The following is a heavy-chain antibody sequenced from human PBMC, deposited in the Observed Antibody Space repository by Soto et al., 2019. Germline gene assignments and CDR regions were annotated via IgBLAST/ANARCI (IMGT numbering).Heavy chain of an antibody. CDR3: AHLTSWGEGAPFDI. CDR2: IYWDDDK. V-gene: IGHV2-5*02. Sequence: QITLKESGPPLVKPTQTLTLTCIFSGFSLSTSGVGVGWIRQPPGKALEWLAVIYWDDDKRYSPSLKSRVTITSDTSKNQVVFTMTNMDPEATGAFYCAHLTSWGEGAPFDIWGQGTKVTVSS. J-gene: IGHJ3*02. D-gene: IGHD3-16*01. CDR1: GFSLSTSGVG.